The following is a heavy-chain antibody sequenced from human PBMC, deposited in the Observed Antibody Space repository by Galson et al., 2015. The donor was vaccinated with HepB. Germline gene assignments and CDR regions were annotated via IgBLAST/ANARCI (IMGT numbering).Heavy chain of an antibody. D-gene: IGHD5-12*01. CDR1: GGSISSNY. Sequence: SETLSLTCTVSGGSISSNYWSWLRQPPGKGPEWIAYISDSGTTDYNPSLRSRVHISIDTSRNQFSLKLSSVTAADTALNYCARLTGYDFYNWFDPWGQGTRVTVSS. CDR2: ISDSGTT. J-gene: IGHJ5*02. V-gene: IGHV4-59*01. CDR3: ARLTGYDFYNWFDP.